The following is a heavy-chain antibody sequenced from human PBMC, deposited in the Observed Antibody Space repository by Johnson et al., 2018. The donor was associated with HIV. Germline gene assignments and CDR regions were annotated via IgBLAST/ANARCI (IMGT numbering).Heavy chain of an antibody. D-gene: IGHD3-10*01. J-gene: IGHJ3*02. CDR2: IWYDGSNK. V-gene: IGHV3-33*01. Sequence: QVQLVESGGGVVQPGRSLRLSCAASGFTFSSYAMHWVRQAPGKGLEWVAVIWYDGSNKYYADSVKGRFTISRDNSKNTLYLQMNSLRAEDTAVYYCARDLYPFGPVQAFDIWGQGTMVTVSS. CDR1: GFTFSSYA. CDR3: ARDLYPFGPVQAFDI.